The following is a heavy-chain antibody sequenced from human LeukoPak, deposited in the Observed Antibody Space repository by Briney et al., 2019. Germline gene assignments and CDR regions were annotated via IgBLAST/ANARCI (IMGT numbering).Heavy chain of an antibody. Sequence: GASVKLSCKASGGTFSSYAISWVRQPPGQGLEWMGGIIPIFGTANYAQKFQGGVTITADESTSTAYMELSSLRSEDTAVYYCARDQDIVVVPAASYYGMDVWGQGTRVTVSS. CDR3: ARDQDIVVVPAASYYGMDV. J-gene: IGHJ6*02. CDR2: IIPIFGTA. V-gene: IGHV1-69*13. CDR1: GGTFSSYA. D-gene: IGHD2-2*01.